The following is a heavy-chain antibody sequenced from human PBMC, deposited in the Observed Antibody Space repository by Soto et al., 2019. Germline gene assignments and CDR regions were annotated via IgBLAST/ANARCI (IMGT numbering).Heavy chain of an antibody. CDR2: ISSSGSTI. Sequence: EVQLVESGGGLVQPGGSLRLSCAASGFTFSSYEMNWVRQAPGKGLEWVSYISSSGSTIYYADSVKGRFTISRDNAKNSLYLQMNSLRAEDTAVYYCARAYSSSWYPLVFDFDYWGQGTLVTVSS. J-gene: IGHJ4*02. CDR3: ARAYSSSWYPLVFDFDY. V-gene: IGHV3-48*03. CDR1: GFTFSSYE. D-gene: IGHD6-13*01.